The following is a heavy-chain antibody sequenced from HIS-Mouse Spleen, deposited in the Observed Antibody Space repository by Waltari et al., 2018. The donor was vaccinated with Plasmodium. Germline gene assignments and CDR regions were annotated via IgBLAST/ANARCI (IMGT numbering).Heavy chain of an antibody. J-gene: IGHJ2*01. CDR1: AFTFRRYW. Sequence: EVQLVESWGGWVQPGGSLRPSCAASAFTFRRYWMSWVRQAPGKGLEWGANRKQDGSEKYYVDSVKGRFTISRDNAKNSLYLQMNSLRAEDTAVYYCASSWYWYFDLWGRGTLVTVSS. V-gene: IGHV3-7*01. CDR2: RKQDGSEK. CDR3: ASSWYWYFDL. D-gene: IGHD6-13*01.